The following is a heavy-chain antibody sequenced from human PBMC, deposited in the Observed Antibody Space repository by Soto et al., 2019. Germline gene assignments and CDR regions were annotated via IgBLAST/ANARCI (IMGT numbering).Heavy chain of an antibody. CDR3: ARGDSSSWSGDNWFDP. V-gene: IGHV1-69*02. J-gene: IGHJ5*02. Sequence: SVKVSCKASGGTFSSYTISWVRQAPGQGLEWMGRIIPILGIANYAQKFQGRVTITADKSTSTAYMELSSLRSEDTAVYYCARGDSSSWSGDNWFDPWGQGTLVTVSS. D-gene: IGHD6-13*01. CDR2: IIPILGIA. CDR1: GGTFSSYT.